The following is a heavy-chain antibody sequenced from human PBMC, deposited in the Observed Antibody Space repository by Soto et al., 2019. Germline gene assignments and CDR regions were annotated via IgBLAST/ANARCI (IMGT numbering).Heavy chain of an antibody. CDR2: ISAYNGNT. CDR1: GYTFTSYG. J-gene: IGHJ4*02. CDR3: ARDRELDYGDYKGSCDY. D-gene: IGHD4-17*01. Sequence: QVQLVQSGAEVKKPGASVKVSCKASGYTFTSYGISWVRQAPGQGLECMGWISAYNGNTNYAQKLQGRVTMTTDTSTSTAYMELRSLRSDDTAVYYCARDRELDYGDYKGSCDYWGEGTLVTVSS. V-gene: IGHV1-18*01.